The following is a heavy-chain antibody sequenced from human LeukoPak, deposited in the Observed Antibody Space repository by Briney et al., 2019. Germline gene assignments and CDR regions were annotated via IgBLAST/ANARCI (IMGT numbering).Heavy chain of an antibody. CDR3: ARRLWTGSKLYYYGVDV. CDR2: ISYDGSNK. V-gene: IGHV3-30-3*01. Sequence: GRSLRLSCAASGFTFSSYAMHWVGQAPGKGLERVAVISYDGSNKYYADSVKGRFTISRDNSKNTLYLQMNSLRAEDTAVYYCARRLWTGSKLYYYGVDVWGQGTTVTVSS. CDR1: GFTFSSYA. J-gene: IGHJ6*02. D-gene: IGHD3/OR15-3a*01.